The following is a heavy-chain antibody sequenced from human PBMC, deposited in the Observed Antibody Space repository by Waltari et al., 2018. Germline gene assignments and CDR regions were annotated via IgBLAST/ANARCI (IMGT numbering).Heavy chain of an antibody. CDR2: ISGGGGST. V-gene: IGHV3-23*01. CDR1: GFTVSNDA. J-gene: IGHJ4*02. CDR3: AKDSGGYYYDSSGYYPMDH. Sequence: VQRLESGGGVVQRGGSVRLSCAASGFTVSNDAMNWVRQAKGKGREWVSAISGGGGSTYYADSGKGRFTISRDNSKNTVYLQMNSLRAEDTALYYCAKDSGGYYYDSSGYYPMDHWGQGTLVTVSS. D-gene: IGHD3-22*01.